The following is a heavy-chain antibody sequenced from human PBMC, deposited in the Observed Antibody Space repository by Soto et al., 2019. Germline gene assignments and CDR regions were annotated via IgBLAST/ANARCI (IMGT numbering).Heavy chain of an antibody. CDR3: ARGLRAMTGTTNHYYYYTDV. CDR1: GYTFTSYD. D-gene: IGHD1-20*01. J-gene: IGHJ6*03. CDR2: MNPNSGNT. V-gene: IGHV1-8*01. Sequence: ASVKVSCKASGYTFTSYDINWVRQATGQGLEWMGWMNPNSGNTGYAQKFQGRVTMTRNTSISTAYMELSSLRSEDTAVYYCARGLRAMTGTTNHYYYYTDVWGKGTTVTVSS.